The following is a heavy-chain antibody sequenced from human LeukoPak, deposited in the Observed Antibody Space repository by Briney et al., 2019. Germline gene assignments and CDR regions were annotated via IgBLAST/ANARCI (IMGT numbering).Heavy chain of an antibody. D-gene: IGHD3-10*01. CDR2: ISYDGSNK. Sequence: PGRSLRLSCAASGFTFSSYGMHWVRQAPGKGLEWVAVISYDGSNKYYADSVKGRFTISRDSSKNTLYLQMNSLRAEDTAVYYCAKEAVLLWFGEPYFDYWGQGTLVTVSS. J-gene: IGHJ4*02. V-gene: IGHV3-30*18. CDR1: GFTFSSYG. CDR3: AKEAVLLWFGEPYFDY.